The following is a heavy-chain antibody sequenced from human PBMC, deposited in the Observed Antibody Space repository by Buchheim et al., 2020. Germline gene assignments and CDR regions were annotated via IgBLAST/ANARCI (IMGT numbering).Heavy chain of an antibody. Sequence: QVQLQQWGAGLLKPSETLSLTCAVYGGSFSGYYWSWIRQPPGKGLEWIGEINHSGSTNYNPSLKSRVTISVDTSKNQFSLKLSSVTAADTAVYYCARANYDFWSGYGMDVWGQGT. CDR1: GGSFSGYY. D-gene: IGHD3-3*01. CDR2: INHSGST. J-gene: IGHJ6*02. CDR3: ARANYDFWSGYGMDV. V-gene: IGHV4-34*01.